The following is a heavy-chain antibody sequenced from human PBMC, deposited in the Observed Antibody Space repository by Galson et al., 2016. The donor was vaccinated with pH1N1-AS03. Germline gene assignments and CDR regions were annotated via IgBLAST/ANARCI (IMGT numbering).Heavy chain of an antibody. Sequence: SETLSLTCTVSGDSLNFYYWSWIRQPPGKGLEWIAYVHYSGITNYSPSLRSRVTISLDISKNQFSLNLRSVTAADTAVYYCTREGPYFDRLWNGLDVWGQGTTVTVAS. D-gene: IGHD3-9*01. CDR3: TREGPYFDRLWNGLDV. CDR1: GDSLNFYY. V-gene: IGHV4-59*01. J-gene: IGHJ6*02. CDR2: VHYSGIT.